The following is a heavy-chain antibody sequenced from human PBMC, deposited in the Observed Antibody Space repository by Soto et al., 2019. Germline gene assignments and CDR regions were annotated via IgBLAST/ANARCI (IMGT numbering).Heavy chain of an antibody. J-gene: IGHJ6*03. CDR1: GFTVSSNY. CDR2: IYSGGST. CDR3: ARDGVVPAANYYYYYMDV. Sequence: GGSLRLSRAASGFTVSSNYMSWVRQAPGKGLEWVSVIYSGGSTYYADSVKGRFTISRHNSKNTLYLQMNSLRAEDTAVYYCARDGVVPAANYYYYYMDVWGKGTTVTVSS. D-gene: IGHD2-2*01. V-gene: IGHV3-53*04.